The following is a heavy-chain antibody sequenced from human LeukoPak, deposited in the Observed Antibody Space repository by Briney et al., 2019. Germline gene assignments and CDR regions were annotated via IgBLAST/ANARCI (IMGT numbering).Heavy chain of an antibody. D-gene: IGHD6-19*01. CDR3: VKRQPQWLVPLFDS. J-gene: IGHJ4*02. Sequence: GGSLRLSCTASGFTFDDHVMHWVRHAPGKGLEWVSGISWNSDTIDYADSVKGRFTISRDNSKNSLYLQMNSLRAEDTAFYYCVKRQPQWLVPLFDSWGQGSLVTVSS. V-gene: IGHV3-9*01. CDR1: GFTFDDHV. CDR2: ISWNSDTI.